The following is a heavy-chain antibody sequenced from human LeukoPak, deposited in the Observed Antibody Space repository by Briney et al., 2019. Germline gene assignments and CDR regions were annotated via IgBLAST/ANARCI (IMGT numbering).Heavy chain of an antibody. J-gene: IGHJ3*02. CDR3: GRVNHDAFDI. D-gene: IGHD3-9*01. V-gene: IGHV1-69*04. CDR2: IIPILGIA. Sequence: ASVKVSCKASGGTFSSYAISWVRQAPGQGLEWMGRIIPILGIASYAQKFQGRVTITADKSTSTAYMEPSSLRSEDTAVYYCGRVNHDAFDIWGQGTMVTVSS. CDR1: GGTFSSYA.